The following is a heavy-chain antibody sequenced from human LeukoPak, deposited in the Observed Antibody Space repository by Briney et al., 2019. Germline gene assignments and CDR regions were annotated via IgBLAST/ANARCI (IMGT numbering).Heavy chain of an antibody. CDR3: ARGSIVGATTDLNY. V-gene: IGHV1-2*02. J-gene: IGHJ4*02. CDR1: GYTFTGYY. Sequence: ASVKVSCKASGYTFTGYYMHWVRQAPGQGLEWMGWLNPNSGGTNYAQKFQGRVTMTRDTSISTAYMELSRLRSDDTAVYYCARGSIVGATTDLNYWGQGTLVTVSS. CDR2: LNPNSGGT. D-gene: IGHD1-26*01.